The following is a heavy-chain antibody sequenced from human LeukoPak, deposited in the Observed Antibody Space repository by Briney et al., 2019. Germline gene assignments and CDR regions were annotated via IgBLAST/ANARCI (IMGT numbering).Heavy chain of an antibody. CDR1: GGSISSYY. V-gene: IGHV4-59*01. CDR2: IYYSGST. J-gene: IGHJ6*02. Sequence: SETLSLTCTVSGGSISSYYWSWIRQPPGKGLEWIGYIYYSGSTNYNPSLKSRVTISVDTSKNQFSLKLSSVSAADTAVYYCARHSSSWYDNYYYYYGMDVWGQGTTVTVSS. CDR3: ARHSSSWYDNYYYYYGMDV. D-gene: IGHD6-13*01.